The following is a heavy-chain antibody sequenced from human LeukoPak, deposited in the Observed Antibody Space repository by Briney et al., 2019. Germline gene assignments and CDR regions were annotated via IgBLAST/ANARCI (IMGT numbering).Heavy chain of an antibody. CDR1: GYTFTSYG. V-gene: IGHV1-18*01. D-gene: IGHD2-21*02. Sequence: GASVKVSCKASGYTFTSYGISWVRQAPGQGLEWMGWISAYNGNTNYAQKFQGRVTMTRNTSISTAYMELSSLRSEDTAVYYCARALGGDLIYYYGMDVWGQGTTVTVSS. CDR2: ISAYNGNT. CDR3: ARALGGDLIYYYGMDV. J-gene: IGHJ6*02.